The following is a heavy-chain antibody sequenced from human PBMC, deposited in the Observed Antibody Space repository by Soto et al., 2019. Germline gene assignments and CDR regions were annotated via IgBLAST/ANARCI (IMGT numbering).Heavy chain of an antibody. CDR1: GYTFTNYG. Sequence: QVQLVQSGAEVKKPGASVKVSCKASGYTFTNYGISWVRQAPGQGLEWMGWINAYNGKTKAAQKLRGRVTLTTDTSQSTAYMELRSLRSDDTAVYSCARDAAAGLNDCWGQGTLVTVSS. D-gene: IGHD6-13*01. J-gene: IGHJ4*02. V-gene: IGHV1-18*01. CDR2: INAYNGKT. CDR3: ARDAAAGLNDC.